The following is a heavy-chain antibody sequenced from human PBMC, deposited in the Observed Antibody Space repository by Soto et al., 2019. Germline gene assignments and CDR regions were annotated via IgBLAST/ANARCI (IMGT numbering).Heavy chain of an antibody. D-gene: IGHD3-22*01. CDR2: IIPIFGTA. Sequence: ASVKVSCKASGGTFSSYAISWVRQAPGQGLEWMGGIIPIFGTANYAQKFQGRVTITADESTSTAYMELSSLRSEDTAVYYCARVKNYYDSSGYPPTYYYGMDVWGQGTTVTVSS. V-gene: IGHV1-69*13. CDR3: ARVKNYYDSSGYPPTYYYGMDV. CDR1: GGTFSSYA. J-gene: IGHJ6*02.